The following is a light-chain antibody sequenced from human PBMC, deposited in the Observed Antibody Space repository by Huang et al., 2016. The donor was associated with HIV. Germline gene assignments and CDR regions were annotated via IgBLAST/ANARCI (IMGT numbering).Light chain of an antibody. J-gene: IGKJ5*01. CDR2: GAY. Sequence: DIVLTQSPGTLSLSPGERATLSCRASQSVSSSYLAWYQQKRGQAPRLLIFGAYDRATGIPDRFRGSGSGTDFSLTISRLEPEDFAVYYCQQYGSSPITFAQGTRLEIK. CDR3: QQYGSSPIT. CDR1: QSVSSSY. V-gene: IGKV3-20*01.